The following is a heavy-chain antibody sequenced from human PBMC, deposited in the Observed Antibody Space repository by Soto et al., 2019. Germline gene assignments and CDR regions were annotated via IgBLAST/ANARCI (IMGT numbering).Heavy chain of an antibody. CDR2: ISGSGGST. CDR1: EFTFSSDA. J-gene: IGHJ3*02. D-gene: IGHD3-16*02. CDR3: AKIVSKQPRDAFDI. Sequence: PGGSLRLSCAASEFTFSSDARSWDRQAPGKGLEWVSAISGSGGSTYYADSVKGRFTISRDNSKNTLYLQMNSLRAEDTAVYYCAKIVSKQPRDAFDIWGQGTMVTVSS. V-gene: IGHV3-23*01.